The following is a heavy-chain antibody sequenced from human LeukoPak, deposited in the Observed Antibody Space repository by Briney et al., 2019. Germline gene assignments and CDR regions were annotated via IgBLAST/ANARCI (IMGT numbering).Heavy chain of an antibody. CDR3: ARGIWVRKDRGYYFDY. Sequence: GASVKVSCKASGFTFTNHAMNCVRQAPGQRLEWMGWINAGNGNTKYSQRFQDRVTITRDTSANTAYMELSSLRSEDTAVYYCARGIWVRKDRGYYFDYWGQGTLVTVSS. CDR1: GFTFTNHA. J-gene: IGHJ4*02. CDR2: INAGNGNT. V-gene: IGHV1-3*01. D-gene: IGHD3-10*01.